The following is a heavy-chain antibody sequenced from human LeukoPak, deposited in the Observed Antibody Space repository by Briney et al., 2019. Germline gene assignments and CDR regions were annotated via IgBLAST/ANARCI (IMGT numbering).Heavy chain of an antibody. Sequence: GGSLRLSCAASGFTFSNYAMHWVRQAPGKGLEWVSTINGSATYTNYADSVKGRFTISRHDSKNTLFLEMSSLRAEDTAVYYCAKDEYTYGYDAFDMWGQGTMVTVSS. CDR3: AKDEYTYGYDAFDM. CDR2: INGSATYT. CDR1: GFTFSNYA. D-gene: IGHD5-18*01. V-gene: IGHV3-23*01. J-gene: IGHJ3*02.